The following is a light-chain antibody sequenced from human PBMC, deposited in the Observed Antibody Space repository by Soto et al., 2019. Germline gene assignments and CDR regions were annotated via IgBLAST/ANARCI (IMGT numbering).Light chain of an antibody. CDR1: QNINNY. Sequence: DIQMTQSPSSLSASVGDRVTITCQASQNINNYLNWYQQKPGRAPNLLIYDASNLEAGAPSRFRGGGSGTDFTFTISRLQPEDIATDDCQQYENLPTFGQGTRLEI. V-gene: IGKV1-33*01. J-gene: IGKJ5*01. CDR3: QQYENLPT. CDR2: DAS.